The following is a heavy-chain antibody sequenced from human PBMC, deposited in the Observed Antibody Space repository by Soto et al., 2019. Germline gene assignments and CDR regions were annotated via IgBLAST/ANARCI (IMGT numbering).Heavy chain of an antibody. Sequence: QVQLQESGPGLVKPSQTLSLICTVSGGSISSDGYYWNWIRQHPGKDLEWIGYIYYSGSTHYNPSLNRRVTISADTCKNQFSLMLSSVTAADTAVYYCARGYSENNLSFDYRGQGSLVTVSS. J-gene: IGHJ4*02. CDR1: GGSISSDGYY. D-gene: IGHD1-26*01. CDR3: ARGYSENNLSFDY. CDR2: IYYSGST. V-gene: IGHV4-31*03.